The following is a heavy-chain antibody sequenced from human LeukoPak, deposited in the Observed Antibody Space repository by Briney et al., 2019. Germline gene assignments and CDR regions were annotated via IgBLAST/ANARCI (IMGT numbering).Heavy chain of an antibody. CDR3: ARMEPLWFGELFTPLPYYYYYGMDV. CDR2: ISSSSSTI. D-gene: IGHD3-10*01. CDR1: GFTFSSYS. J-gene: IGHJ6*02. Sequence: GGSLRLSCAASGFTFSSYSMNWVRQAPGKGLEWVSYISSSSSTIYYADSVKGRFTISRDNAKNSLYLQMNSLRDEDTAVYYCARMEPLWFGELFTPLPYYYYYGMDVWGQGPRSPSP. V-gene: IGHV3-48*02.